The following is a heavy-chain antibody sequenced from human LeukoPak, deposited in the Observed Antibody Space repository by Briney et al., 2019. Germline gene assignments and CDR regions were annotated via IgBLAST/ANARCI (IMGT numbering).Heavy chain of an antibody. Sequence: GGSLRLSCAASGFTFSDYYMSWIRQAPGKGLEWVSYISSSGSTIYYADSVKGRFTISRDNAKNSLYLQMNSLRAEDTALYYCARDYDILTGPYYFDYWGQGTLVTVSS. CDR3: ARDYDILTGPYYFDY. D-gene: IGHD3-9*01. CDR2: ISSSGSTI. CDR1: GFTFSDYY. J-gene: IGHJ4*02. V-gene: IGHV3-11*01.